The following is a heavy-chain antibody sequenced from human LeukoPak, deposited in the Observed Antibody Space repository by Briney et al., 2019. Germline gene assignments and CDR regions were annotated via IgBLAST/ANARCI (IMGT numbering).Heavy chain of an antibody. J-gene: IGHJ6*02. D-gene: IGHD3-10*01. CDR1: GYTFTSYG. CDR3: ARDSTDKMNMVHYGMDV. Sequence: ASVKVSCKASGYTFTSYGISWVRQAPGQGLEWMGIINPSGGSTSYAQKFQGRVTMTRDTSTSTVYMELSSLRSEDTAVYYCARDSTDKMNMVHYGMDVWGQGTTVTVSS. V-gene: IGHV1-46*01. CDR2: INPSGGST.